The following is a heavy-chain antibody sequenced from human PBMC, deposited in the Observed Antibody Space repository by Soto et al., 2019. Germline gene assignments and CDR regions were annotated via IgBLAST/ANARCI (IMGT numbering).Heavy chain of an antibody. V-gene: IGHV3-30*18. Sequence: QVQLVESGGGVVQPGRSLRLSCAASGFTFSSYGMHWVRQAPGKGLEWVAVISYDGSNTYYVDSVKGRFTISRDNSKNTPYQQMISMIAKNTAVDYCAKHWGEGNYYYCYGIDFWGQGTTVTVSS. D-gene: IGHD7-27*01. CDR1: GFTFSSYG. J-gene: IGHJ6*02. CDR3: AKHWGEGNYYYCYGIDF. CDR2: ISYDGSNT.